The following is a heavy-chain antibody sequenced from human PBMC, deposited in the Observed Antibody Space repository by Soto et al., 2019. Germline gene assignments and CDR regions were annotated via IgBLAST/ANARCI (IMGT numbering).Heavy chain of an antibody. CDR1: GFSLSTSGVC. CDR3: THHGYYSYGMDV. V-gene: IGHV2-5*02. CDR2: IFWDDDK. Sequence: QITLKESGPTLVKPTQTLTLTCTFSGFSLSTSGVCVGWIRQPPVKALEWLALIFWDDDKRYSPSLKSRLTITNDTSKNQVVLTMTKMDPVDAATYYCTHHGYYSYGMDVWVQGTTVTVSS. J-gene: IGHJ6*02.